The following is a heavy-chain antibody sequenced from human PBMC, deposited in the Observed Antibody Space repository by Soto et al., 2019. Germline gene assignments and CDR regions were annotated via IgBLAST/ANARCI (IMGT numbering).Heavy chain of an antibody. D-gene: IGHD4-17*01. CDR2: IIPIFGTA. CDR1: GGTFSSYA. CDR3: ARRATVTKMPGWFDP. V-gene: IGHV1-69*12. Sequence: QVQLVQSGAEVKKPGSSVKVSCKASGGTFSSYAISWVRQAPGQGLEWMGGIIPIFGTANYAQKFQGRVTSTADESTSTASMELSSLRSEDTAVYYCARRATVTKMPGWFDPWGQGTLVTVSS. J-gene: IGHJ5*02.